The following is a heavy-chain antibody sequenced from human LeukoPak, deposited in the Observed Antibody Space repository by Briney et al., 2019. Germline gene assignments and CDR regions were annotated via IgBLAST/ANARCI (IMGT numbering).Heavy chain of an antibody. CDR1: GFTFSSYA. CDR2: FSGSGGTT. J-gene: IGHJ6*03. V-gene: IGHV3-23*01. CDR3: ANGNRCTSPDCLGYYYFYMDV. D-gene: IGHD2-8*01. Sequence: GGSLRLSCAASGFTFSSYAMNWVRQAPGRGLEWVSGFSGSGGTTHYADSVKGRFTISRDNSKNTLYLQMNSLRAEDTAVYYCANGNRCTSPDCLGYYYFYMDVWGKGTTVTVSS.